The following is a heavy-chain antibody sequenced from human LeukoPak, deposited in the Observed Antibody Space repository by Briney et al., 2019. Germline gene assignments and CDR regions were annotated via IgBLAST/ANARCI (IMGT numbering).Heavy chain of an antibody. CDR1: GGSISSGSYY. CDR3: ARETFRDGYNQV. CDR2: MYINGST. D-gene: IGHD5-24*01. Sequence: SQTLSLTCTVSGGSISSGSYYWSWIRQPAGKGLEWIGRMYINGSTNYNPSLKSRVSISVGTSKNQFSLKLSSVTAADTAVYYCARETFRDGYNQVWDQGTLVTVSS. V-gene: IGHV4-61*02. J-gene: IGHJ4*02.